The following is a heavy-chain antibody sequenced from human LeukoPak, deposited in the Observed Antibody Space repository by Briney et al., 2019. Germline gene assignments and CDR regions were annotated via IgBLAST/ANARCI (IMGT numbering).Heavy chain of an antibody. Sequence: ASVKVSCKASGYTFTRYYMHWARQAPGQGLEWMGWINPNSGGTNYAQKFQGRVAMTRDTSISTAYMELSRLRSDDTAVYYCARDAPVKRSWFDPWGQGTLVTVSS. J-gene: IGHJ5*02. CDR1: GYTFTRYY. V-gene: IGHV1-2*02. CDR3: ARDAPVKRSWFDP. CDR2: INPNSGGT. D-gene: IGHD3-10*01.